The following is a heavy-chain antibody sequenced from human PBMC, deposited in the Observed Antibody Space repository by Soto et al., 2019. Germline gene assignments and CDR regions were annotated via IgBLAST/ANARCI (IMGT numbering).Heavy chain of an antibody. CDR3: ARVRSIAARPDSNYFDY. CDR2: INPNSGGT. V-gene: IGHV1-2*04. Sequence: ASVKVSCKASGYTFTGYYMHWVRQAPGQGLEWMGWINPNSGGTNYAQKFQGWVTMTRDTSISTAYMELSRLRSDDTAVYYCARVRSIAARPDSNYFDYWGQGTLVTVSS. D-gene: IGHD6-6*01. J-gene: IGHJ4*02. CDR1: GYTFTGYY.